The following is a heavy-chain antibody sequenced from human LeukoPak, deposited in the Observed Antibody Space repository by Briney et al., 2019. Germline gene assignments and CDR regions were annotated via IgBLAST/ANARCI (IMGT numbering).Heavy chain of an antibody. CDR3: AKEAGYSSSWYEASFYY. J-gene: IGHJ4*02. V-gene: IGHV3-30-3*01. Sequence: GRSLRLSCAASGFTFSSYAMHWVRQAPGKGLEWVAVISYDGSNKYYADSVKGRFTISRDNSKNTLYLQMNSLRAEDTAVYYCAKEAGYSSSWYEASFYYWGQGTLVTVSS. D-gene: IGHD6-13*01. CDR1: GFTFSSYA. CDR2: ISYDGSNK.